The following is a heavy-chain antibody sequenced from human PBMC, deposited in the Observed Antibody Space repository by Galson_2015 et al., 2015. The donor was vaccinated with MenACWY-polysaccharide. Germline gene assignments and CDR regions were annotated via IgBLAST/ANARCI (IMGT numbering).Heavy chain of an antibody. Sequence: TLSLTCSVSGGSITSGTYSWSWIRQIAGKGLEWIGRIYGSGITNHSASLKNRLTISIDTSKNQFSLKLSSVTAADTAVYYCAREGLWHRDYVWYFDLWGRGTLVTVSS. CDR3: AREGLWHRDYVWYFDL. CDR1: GGSITSGTYS. CDR2: IYGSGIT. J-gene: IGHJ2*01. V-gene: IGHV4-61*02. D-gene: IGHD4-17*01.